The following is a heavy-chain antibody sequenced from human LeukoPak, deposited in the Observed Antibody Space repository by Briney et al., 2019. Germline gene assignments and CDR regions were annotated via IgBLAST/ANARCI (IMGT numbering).Heavy chain of an antibody. J-gene: IGHJ3*02. CDR1: GGTFSSYA. D-gene: IGHD1-26*01. CDR2: IIPILGIA. V-gene: IGHV1-69*04. Sequence: ASVKVSCKASGGTFSSYAISWVRQAPGQGLEWMGRIIPILGIANYAQKFQGRVTITADKSTSTAYMELSSLRSEDTAVYYCAKSPGSGRVGATYAFDIWGQGTMVTVSS. CDR3: AKSPGSGRVGATYAFDI.